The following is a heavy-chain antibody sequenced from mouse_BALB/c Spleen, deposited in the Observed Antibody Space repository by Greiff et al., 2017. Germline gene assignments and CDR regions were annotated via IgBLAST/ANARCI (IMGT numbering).Heavy chain of an antibody. Sequence: EVMLVESGGGLVKPGGSLKLSCAASGFTFSDYYMYWVRQTPEKRLEWVATISDGGSYTYYPDSVKGRFTISRDNAKNNLYLQMSSLKSEDTAMYYCARDRSPNFLYAMDYWGQGTSVTVSS. CDR2: ISDGGSYT. CDR3: ARDRSPNFLYAMDY. J-gene: IGHJ4*01. V-gene: IGHV5-4*02. CDR1: GFTFSDYY. D-gene: IGHD4-1*01.